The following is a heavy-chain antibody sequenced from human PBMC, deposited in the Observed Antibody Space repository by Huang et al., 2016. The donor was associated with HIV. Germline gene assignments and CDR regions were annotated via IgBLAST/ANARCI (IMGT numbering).Heavy chain of an antibody. CDR2: INPKRGRT. D-gene: IGHD6-6*01. J-gene: IGHJ4*02. V-gene: IGHV1-2*02. CDR1: GYTYTDPN. CDR3: ARDWSFGSSTSPAD. Sequence: QVQLVQSGAEVKNPGASVRVSGKSSGYTYTDPNIHWVRQAAGQGLEWMGWINPKRGRTIDAQRFQGRITRTRDTTISTVHMDLRRIQSDDTAVYFCARDWSFGSSTSPADWGQGTLVTVSS.